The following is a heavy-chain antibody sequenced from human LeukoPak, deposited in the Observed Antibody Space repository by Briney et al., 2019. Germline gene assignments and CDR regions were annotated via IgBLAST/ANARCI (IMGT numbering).Heavy chain of an antibody. CDR1: GDSINSSSYY. J-gene: IGHJ5*02. CDR3: AREDITMVRGVMYNWFDP. D-gene: IGHD3-10*01. CDR2: FYTSGST. Sequence: PSETLSLTFTVSGDSINSSSYYWSWIRQPAGKGLEWIGRFYTSGSTNYNPSLKSRVTISVDTSKNQFSLNLRSVTAADTAVYYCAREDITMVRGVMYNWFDPWGQGTLVTVSS. V-gene: IGHV4-61*02.